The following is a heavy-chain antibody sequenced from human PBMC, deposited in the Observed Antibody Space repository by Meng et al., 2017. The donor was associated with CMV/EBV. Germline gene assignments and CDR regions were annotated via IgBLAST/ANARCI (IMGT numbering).Heavy chain of an antibody. J-gene: IGHJ4*02. CDR3: AREGNYYGSGSYYAY. CDR1: GCSISSCCYC. CDR2: IYYSGST. D-gene: IGHD3-10*01. V-gene: IGHV4-39*07. Sequence: SCLVLLKPPETLSLICTFVGCSISSCCYCWGLIRQPPGKVVEWIGIIYYSGSTYYNPSLKSRVTISVDTSKNQFSLKLSSVTAADTAVYYCAREGNYYGSGSYYAYWGQGTLVTVSS.